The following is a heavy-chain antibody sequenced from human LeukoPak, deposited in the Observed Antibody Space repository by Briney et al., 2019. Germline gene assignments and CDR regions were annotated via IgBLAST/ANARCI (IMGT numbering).Heavy chain of an antibody. CDR1: GGTSSSYA. J-gene: IGHJ5*02. CDR2: IIPIFGTA. CDR3: ARDYSIVVVPAAMNDWFDP. D-gene: IGHD2-2*01. V-gene: IGHV1-69*13. Sequence: SVKVSCKASGGTSSSYAISWVRQAPGQGLEWMGGIIPIFGTANYAQKFQGRVTITADESTSTAYMELSSLRSEDTAVYYCARDYSIVVVPAAMNDWFDPWGQGTLVTVSS.